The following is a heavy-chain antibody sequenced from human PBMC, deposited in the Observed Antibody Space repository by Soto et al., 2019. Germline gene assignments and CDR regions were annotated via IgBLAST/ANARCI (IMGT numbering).Heavy chain of an antibody. V-gene: IGHV4-59*01. CDR3: ARRLYDFATTMDV. J-gene: IGHJ6*02. CDR2: IYYSGST. D-gene: IGHD5-12*01. Sequence: SETLSLTCTVSGGSISSYYWSWIRQPPGKGLECIGYIYYSGSTHYNPSLKSRVTISVDTSKNQFSLKLSSVTAADTAVYFCARRLYDFATTMDVWGQGTTVTVSS. CDR1: GGSISSYY.